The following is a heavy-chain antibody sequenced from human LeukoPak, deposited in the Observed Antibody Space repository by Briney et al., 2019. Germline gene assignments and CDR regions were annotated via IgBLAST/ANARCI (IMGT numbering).Heavy chain of an antibody. CDR1: GGSISSSSYY. V-gene: IGHV4-39*07. CDR3: ARDPPGSYLGMGYFDY. D-gene: IGHD1-26*01. CDR2: IYYSGST. J-gene: IGHJ4*02. Sequence: SETLSLTCTVSGGSISSSSYYWGWIRQPPGKGLEWIGSIYYSGSTNYNPSLKSRVTISVDKSKNQFSLKLSSVTAADTAVYYCARDPPGSYLGMGYFDYWGQGTLVTVSS.